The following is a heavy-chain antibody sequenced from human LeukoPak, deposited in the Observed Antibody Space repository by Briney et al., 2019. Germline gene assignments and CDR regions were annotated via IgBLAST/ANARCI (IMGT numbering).Heavy chain of an antibody. V-gene: IGHV3-49*03. J-gene: IGHJ4*02. D-gene: IGHD1-7*01. Sequence: RSLRPSCTASRFTPGDYAMSWFRQAPKKWLEWVGFIRSKAYGGTTEYAASFKGRFTISRDDSKSIAYLQMNSLKTEDTAVYYCTREEGDWNYVPNFDYWGQGTLVTVSS. CDR2: IRSKAYGGTT. CDR1: RFTPGDYA. CDR3: TREEGDWNYVPNFDY.